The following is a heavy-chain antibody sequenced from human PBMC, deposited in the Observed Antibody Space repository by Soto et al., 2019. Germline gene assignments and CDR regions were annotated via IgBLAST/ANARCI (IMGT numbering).Heavy chain of an antibody. Sequence: QVQLVESGGGVVQPGRSLRLSCAASGFTFSSFGMHWVRQAPGKGLEWVAVISYDGSNKYYADSVKGRFTISRDKSKNPLYLQMNSLRAEDTAVYYCAKDSPRGSSIFDYWGQGTLVTVSS. J-gene: IGHJ4*02. V-gene: IGHV3-30*18. CDR3: AKDSPRGSSIFDY. CDR2: ISYDGSNK. D-gene: IGHD1-26*01. CDR1: GFTFSSFG.